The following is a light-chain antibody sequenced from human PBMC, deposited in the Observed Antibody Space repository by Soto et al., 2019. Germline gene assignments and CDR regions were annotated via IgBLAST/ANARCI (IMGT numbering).Light chain of an antibody. CDR2: WAS. J-gene: IGKJ5*01. CDR1: QSLFHRPNNKNY. V-gene: IGKV4-1*01. CDR3: QQYYTTPIT. Sequence: DIVMSQSPDSLAVSLGERTTINCKSSQSLFHRPNNKNYLTWYQQKPGQPPKLLIYWASTRESGVPDRFSGSGSGTDFTLTISSLQAEDVAIYYCQQYYTTPITFGQGTAVE.